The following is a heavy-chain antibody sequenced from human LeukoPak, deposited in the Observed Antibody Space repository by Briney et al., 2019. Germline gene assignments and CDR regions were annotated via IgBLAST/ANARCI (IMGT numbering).Heavy chain of an antibody. Sequence: ASVKVSCKASGYTFTSYGISWVRQAPGQGLEWMGWISAYNGNTNYAQKLQGRVTMTTDTSTSTAYMELRSLRSDDTAVYYCARDRTQIAAAGTRWFDPWGQGTLVTVSS. V-gene: IGHV1-18*01. D-gene: IGHD6-13*01. J-gene: IGHJ5*02. CDR3: ARDRTQIAAAGTRWFDP. CDR1: GYTFTSYG. CDR2: ISAYNGNT.